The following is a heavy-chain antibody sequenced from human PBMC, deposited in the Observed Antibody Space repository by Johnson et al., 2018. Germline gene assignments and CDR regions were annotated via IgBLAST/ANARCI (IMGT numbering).Heavy chain of an antibody. V-gene: IGHV4-34*01. CDR3: AGFVVGTAEVAFDI. Sequence: QVQLQQWGAGLLKPSETLSLTCAVYGGSFSGYYWSWIRQPPGKGLEWIGEINHSGSTNYNPSLKSRVTISVDTAKNQFSLKLSSVTTADTAVYYCAGFVVGTAEVAFDIWGQGTMVTVSS. D-gene: IGHD2-21*02. J-gene: IGHJ3*02. CDR2: INHSGST. CDR1: GGSFSGYY.